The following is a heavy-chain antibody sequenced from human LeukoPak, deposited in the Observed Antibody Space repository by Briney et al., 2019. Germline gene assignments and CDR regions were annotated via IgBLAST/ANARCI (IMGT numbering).Heavy chain of an antibody. J-gene: IGHJ4*02. CDR1: GGSISSYY. CDR2: IYYSGST. CDR3: ARGTRGQPFDY. D-gene: IGHD1-1*01. V-gene: IGHV4-59*01. Sequence: SETLSLTCTVSGGSISSYYWSWIRQPPGKGLEWIGYIYYSGSTNYNPSLESRVTISVDTSKNQFSLKLSSVTAADTAVYYCARGTRGQPFDYWGQGTLVTVSS.